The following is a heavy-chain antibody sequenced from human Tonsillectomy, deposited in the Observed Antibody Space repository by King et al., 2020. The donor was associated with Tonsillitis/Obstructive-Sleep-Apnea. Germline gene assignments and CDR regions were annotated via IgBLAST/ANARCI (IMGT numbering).Heavy chain of an antibody. CDR2: IYPGDSDT. J-gene: IGHJ4*02. D-gene: IGHD6-6*01. CDR3: ARLLSYSSSSRLFDY. Sequence: QLVQSGAEVKKPGESLKISCKGSGYSFTSYCIGWVRQMPGKGLEWMGIIYPGDSDTRYSPSFQGQVTISADKSINTAYLQWSSLKASDTAMYYCARLLSYSSSSRLFDYWGQGTLVTVSS. V-gene: IGHV5-51*01. CDR1: GYSFTSYC.